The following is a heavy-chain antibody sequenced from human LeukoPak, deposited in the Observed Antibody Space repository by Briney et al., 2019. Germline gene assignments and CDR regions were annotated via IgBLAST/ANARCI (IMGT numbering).Heavy chain of an antibody. V-gene: IGHV4-30-4*01. CDR2: IYYSGST. D-gene: IGHD4-17*01. CDR3: ARQTTATDGDFDY. Sequence: SETLSLTCTVSGVSISSGDYYWSWIRQPPGKGLEWIGYIYYSGSTYYNPSLKSRVTISVDTSKNQFSLKLSSVTAADTAVYYCARQTTATDGDFDYWGQGTLVTVSS. J-gene: IGHJ4*02. CDR1: GVSISSGDYY.